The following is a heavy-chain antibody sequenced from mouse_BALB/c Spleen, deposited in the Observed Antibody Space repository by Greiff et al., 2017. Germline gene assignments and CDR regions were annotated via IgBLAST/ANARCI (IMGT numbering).Heavy chain of an antibody. Sequence: EVQLQQSGAELVKPGASVKLSCTASGFNIKDTYMHWVKQRPEQGLEWIGRIDPANGNTKYDPKFQGKATITADTSSNTAYLQLSSLTSEDTAVYYCASPSLWLRGLAYWGQGTLVTVSA. V-gene: IGHV14-3*02. CDR2: IDPANGNT. J-gene: IGHJ3*01. CDR3: ASPSLWLRGLAY. D-gene: IGHD2-2*01. CDR1: GFNIKDTY.